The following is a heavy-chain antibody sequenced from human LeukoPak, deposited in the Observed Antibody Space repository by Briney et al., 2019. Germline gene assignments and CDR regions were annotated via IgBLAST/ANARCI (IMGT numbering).Heavy chain of an antibody. CDR1: GFTFISYE. CDR2: IDSISTTI. J-gene: IGHJ3*02. Sequence: AGGSRRLSCAASGFTFISYEMNWVRQAPGKGLEWISYIDSISTTIYSADSVRGRFTISRDNAKNSVYLQMNSLRVEDTAIYYCARGAPLVAVTTGAFDIWGQGTMVTVSS. D-gene: IGHD2-15*01. V-gene: IGHV3-48*03. CDR3: ARGAPLVAVTTGAFDI.